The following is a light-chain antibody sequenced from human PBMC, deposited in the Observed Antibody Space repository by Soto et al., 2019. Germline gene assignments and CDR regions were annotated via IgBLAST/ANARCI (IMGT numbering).Light chain of an antibody. CDR2: GNS. CDR1: SSNIGAGYD. J-gene: IGLJ2*01. CDR3: LSYDSSRSGGLV. V-gene: IGLV1-40*01. Sequence: QAVVTQPPSVSGAPGQRVTISCTGSSSNIGAGYDVHWYQQLPGTAPKLLIYGNSNRPSGVPDRFSGSKSGTSASLAITGLQAEDEADYYCLSYDSSRSGGLVFGGGTKLTVL.